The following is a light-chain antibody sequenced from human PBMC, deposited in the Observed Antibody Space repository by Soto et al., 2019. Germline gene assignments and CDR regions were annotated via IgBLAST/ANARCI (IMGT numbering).Light chain of an antibody. CDR1: QSISSY. Sequence: DMQLTQSPSFLSASVLDRGTMTVLASQSISSYLNWYQQKPGKAPKLLIYAASSLQSGVPSRFSGSGSGTDFTLTISSPQPEDFATYYCQQVNSYPRAFGQGTKVDIK. V-gene: IGKV1-9*01. J-gene: IGKJ1*01. CDR2: AAS. CDR3: QQVNSYPRA.